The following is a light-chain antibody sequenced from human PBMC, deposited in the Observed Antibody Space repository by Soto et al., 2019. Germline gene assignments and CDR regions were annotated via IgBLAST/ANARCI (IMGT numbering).Light chain of an antibody. J-gene: IGKJ1*01. CDR1: QSVSSNY. Sequence: EIVLTQSPGTLSLSPGERASLSCRASQSVSSNYLAWYQQKPGQAPRLLIYGASSRATGIPDRFSGSGSGTDFILTISRLEPEDFAVYYCQQYDGSPRTFGQGTKVDIK. V-gene: IGKV3-20*01. CDR2: GAS. CDR3: QQYDGSPRT.